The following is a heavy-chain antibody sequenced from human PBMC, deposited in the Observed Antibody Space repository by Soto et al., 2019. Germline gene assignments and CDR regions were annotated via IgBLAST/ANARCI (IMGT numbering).Heavy chain of an antibody. CDR1: GYTFTSYD. D-gene: IGHD2-8*01. Sequence: QVQLVQSGAEVKKPGASVKVSCKASGYTFTSYDINWVRQATGQGLEWMGWMNPNSGNTGYAQKFQGRVTMTRNTSISTVYIELRRLRSEVMAVYYSAISQWHYHYMDYWGKVTTVTV. CDR2: MNPNSGNT. J-gene: IGHJ6*03. CDR3: AISQWHYHYMDY. V-gene: IGHV1-8*01.